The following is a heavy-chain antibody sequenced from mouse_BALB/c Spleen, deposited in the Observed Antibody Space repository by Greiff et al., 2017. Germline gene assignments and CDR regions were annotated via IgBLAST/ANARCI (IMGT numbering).Heavy chain of an antibody. Sequence: EVQLVESGGGLVKPGGSLKLSCAASGFTFSDYYMYWVRQTPEKRLEWVATISDGGSYTYYPDSVKGRFTISRDNAKNNLYLQMSSLKSEDTAMYYCARGGAYYGNYFDYWGQGTTLTVSS. D-gene: IGHD2-10*01. J-gene: IGHJ2*01. CDR1: GFTFSDYY. V-gene: IGHV5-4*02. CDR2: ISDGGSYT. CDR3: ARGGAYYGNYFDY.